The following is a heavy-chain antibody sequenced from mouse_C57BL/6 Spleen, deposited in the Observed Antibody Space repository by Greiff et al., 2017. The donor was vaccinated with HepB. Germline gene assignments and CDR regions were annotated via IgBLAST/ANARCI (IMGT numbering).Heavy chain of an antibody. D-gene: IGHD3-1*01. CDR2: IYPRSGNT. V-gene: IGHV1-81*01. Sequence: QVQLKQSGAELARPGASVKLSCKASGYTFTSYGISWVKQRTGQGLEWIGEIYPRSGNTYYNEKFKGKATLTADKSSSTAYMELRSLTSEDSAVYFCARGGGGYMDYWGQGTSVTVSS. CDR3: ARGGGGYMDY. J-gene: IGHJ4*01. CDR1: GYTFTSYG.